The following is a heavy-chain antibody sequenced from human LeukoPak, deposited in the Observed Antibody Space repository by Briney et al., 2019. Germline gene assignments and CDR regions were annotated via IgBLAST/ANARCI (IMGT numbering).Heavy chain of an antibody. CDR1: GFTFSSYA. V-gene: IGHV3-64*01. CDR3: AREAASSFDY. J-gene: IGHJ4*02. D-gene: IGHD2-2*01. CDR2: ISSNGGST. Sequence: GGSLRLSCAASGFTFSSYAMHWVRQAPGKGLEYVSAISSNGGSTYYANSVKGRFTISRDNSKNTLYLQMGSLRAEDMAVYYCAREAASSFDYWGQGTLVTVSS.